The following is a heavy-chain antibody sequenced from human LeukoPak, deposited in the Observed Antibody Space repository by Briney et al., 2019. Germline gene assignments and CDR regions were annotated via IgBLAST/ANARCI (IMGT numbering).Heavy chain of an antibody. D-gene: IGHD3-16*01. CDR3: ARHGRTSFDY. J-gene: IGHJ4*02. CDR2: IYYSGST. Sequence: SETLSLTCTVSGGSISGYYWGWIRLPPGKGLEWIGYIYYSGSTDYNPSLKSRVTISVDTSNNQQFSLKLSSVTAADTAVYYCARHGRTSFDYWPQGTLVTVSS. V-gene: IGHV4-59*08. CDR1: GGSISGYY.